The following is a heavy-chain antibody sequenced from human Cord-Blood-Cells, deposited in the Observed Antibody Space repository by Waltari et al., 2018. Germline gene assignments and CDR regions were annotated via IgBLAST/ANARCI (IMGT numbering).Heavy chain of an antibody. CDR1: GYTFTSYA. CDR3: ARVRVGSGSDYYFDY. J-gene: IGHJ4*02. V-gene: IGHV1-8*03. CDR2: MNPNSGNT. Sequence: QVQLVQSGAEVKKPGASVKVSCKASGYTFTSYAIHWVRQATGQGLEWMGWMNPNSGNTGYAQKFQGRVTITRNTSISTAYMELSSLRSEDTAVYYCARVRVGSGSDYYFDYWGQGTLVTVSS. D-gene: IGHD1-26*01.